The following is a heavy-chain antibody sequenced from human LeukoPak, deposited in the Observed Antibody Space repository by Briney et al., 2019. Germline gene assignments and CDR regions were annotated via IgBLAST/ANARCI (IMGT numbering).Heavy chain of an antibody. V-gene: IGHV3-30*04. CDR1: GFTFSSYA. J-gene: IGHJ4*02. CDR3: ARTWEEYYFDY. CDR2: ISYDGSNK. D-gene: IGHD1-26*01. Sequence: GGSLGLSCAASGFTFSSYAMHWVRQAPGKGLEWVAVISYDGSNKYYADSVKGRFTISRDNSKNTLYLQMNSLRAEDTAVYYCARTWEEYYFDYWGQGTLVTVSS.